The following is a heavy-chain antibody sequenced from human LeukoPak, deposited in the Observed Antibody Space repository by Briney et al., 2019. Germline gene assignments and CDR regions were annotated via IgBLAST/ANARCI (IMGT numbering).Heavy chain of an antibody. CDR2: ISGSGDST. CDR3: SKGLGFSYWYLDL. J-gene: IGHJ2*01. D-gene: IGHD1-26*01. Sequence: GGSLRLSCAASGFTFSTFAMNWVRQAPGKGLEWVSAISGSGDSTYFGDSVKGRFTISRDNSKSVLYLQMNTLRAEDTAVYYCSKGLGFSYWYLDLWGRGTLVTVSS. V-gene: IGHV3-23*01. CDR1: GFTFSTFA.